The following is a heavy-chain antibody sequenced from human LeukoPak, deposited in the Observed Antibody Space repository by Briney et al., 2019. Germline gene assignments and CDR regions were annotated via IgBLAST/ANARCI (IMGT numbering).Heavy chain of an antibody. V-gene: IGHV3-30*18. CDR2: ISYDGSNK. Sequence: GGSLRLSCAASGFTFSSYGMHWVRQAPGKGLEWVAVISYDGSNKYYADSVKGRFTISRDNSKNTLYLQMNSLRAEDTAVYYCAKDPYDYGALDYWGQGTLVTVSS. CDR3: AKDPYDYGALDY. J-gene: IGHJ4*02. D-gene: IGHD4-17*01. CDR1: GFTFSSYG.